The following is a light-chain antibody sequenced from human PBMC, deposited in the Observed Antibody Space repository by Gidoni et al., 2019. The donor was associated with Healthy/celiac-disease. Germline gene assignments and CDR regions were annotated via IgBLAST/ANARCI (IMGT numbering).Light chain of an antibody. CDR3: QQSYSTPR. V-gene: IGKV1-39*01. CDR1: QSISSY. J-gene: IGKJ4*02. CDR2: AAS. Sequence: DIQMTQSPSSLSASVGDRVTITCRARQSISSYLTWYQQKPGKAPKLLIYAASSLHSGVPSRFSGSGSGTDFTLTISSLQPEDFATYYCQQSYSTPRFXGXTKVEIK.